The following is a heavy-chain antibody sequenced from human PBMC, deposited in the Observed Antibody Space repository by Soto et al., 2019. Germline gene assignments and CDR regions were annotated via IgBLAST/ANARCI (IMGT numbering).Heavy chain of an antibody. J-gene: IGHJ6*02. CDR2: INHSGST. CDR3: ARWRYYDFWSGYRKNYYYYGMDV. CDR1: GGSFSGYY. D-gene: IGHD3-3*01. Sequence: SETLSLTCAVYGGSFSGYYWSWIRQPPGKGLEWIGEINHSGSTNYNPSHKSRVNISVDTSKNQFSLKMSSVTAADTAVYYCARWRYYDFWSGYRKNYYYYGMDVWGQGTTVTVSS. V-gene: IGHV4-34*01.